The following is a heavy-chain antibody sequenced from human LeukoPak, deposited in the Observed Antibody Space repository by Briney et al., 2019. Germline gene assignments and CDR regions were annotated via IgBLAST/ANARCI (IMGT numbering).Heavy chain of an antibody. D-gene: IGHD6-6*01. CDR2: INPNSGGT. Sequence: ASVKVSCKASGYTFTDYYAYWVRQAPGQGLEWMGWINPNSGGTNYAQKFQGRVTMTRDTSISTAYMELSRLRSDDTAVYYCAVPGSQLVDYDAFDIWGQGTMVTVSS. V-gene: IGHV1-2*02. CDR1: GYTFTDYY. CDR3: AVPGSQLVDYDAFDI. J-gene: IGHJ3*02.